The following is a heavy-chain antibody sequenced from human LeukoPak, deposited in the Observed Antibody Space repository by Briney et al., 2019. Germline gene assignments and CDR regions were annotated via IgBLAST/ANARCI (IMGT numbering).Heavy chain of an antibody. J-gene: IGHJ4*02. CDR3: ANTRALGY. CDR1: GFTFSSYA. CDR2: ISGSGGST. V-gene: IGHV3-23*01. Sequence: PGGSLRLSCAASGFTFSSYAVRWLRQAPGKGLDWVSAISGSGGSTYYADSVKGRFTISRDNSKNTLYLQMNSLRAEDTAVYYCANTRALGYWGQGTLVTVSS.